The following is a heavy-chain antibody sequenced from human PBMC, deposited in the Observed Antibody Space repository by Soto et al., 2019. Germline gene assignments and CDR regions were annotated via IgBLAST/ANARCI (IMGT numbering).Heavy chain of an antibody. Sequence: SETLSLTCTVSGGSISSYYWSWLRQPAGKGLEWIGRIYTSGSTNYNPSLKSRVTMSVDTSKNQFSLKLSSVTAADTAVYYCARDGSNSRYSGYDGIWGQGTMVTVSS. V-gene: IGHV4-4*07. CDR1: GGSISSYY. CDR3: ARDGSNSRYSGYDGI. D-gene: IGHD5-12*01. J-gene: IGHJ3*02. CDR2: IYTSGST.